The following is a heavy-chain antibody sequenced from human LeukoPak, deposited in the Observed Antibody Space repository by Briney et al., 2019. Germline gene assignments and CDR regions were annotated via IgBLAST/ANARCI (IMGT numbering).Heavy chain of an antibody. D-gene: IGHD3-10*01. CDR2: IKEDGTEK. J-gene: IGHJ4*02. CDR3: ARRPFGADY. Sequence: PGGSLRLPCAASGFTFSNYWMGWVRQPPGKGLQWVANIKEDGTEKYYVDSVKGRFTISRDNAKNSVYLQMNSLRVEDTAVYYCARRPFGADYWGQGTLVTVSS. CDR1: GFTFSNYW. V-gene: IGHV3-7*03.